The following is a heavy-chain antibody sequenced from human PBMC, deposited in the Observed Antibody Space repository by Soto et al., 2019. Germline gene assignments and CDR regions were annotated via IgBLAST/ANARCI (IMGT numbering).Heavy chain of an antibody. CDR3: ARDWGTYDFWSGSSWFDP. CDR1: GYTLTELS. CDR2: FDPEDGET. D-gene: IGHD3-3*01. Sequence: GAPVKGSCKVSGYTLTELSMHWGRQAPGKGLEWMGGFDPEDGETIYAQKLQGRVKITADESKSTEYMELSSLRSEDTAVYYCARDWGTYDFWSGSSWFDPWGQGTMVTVSS. J-gene: IGHJ5*02. V-gene: IGHV1-24*01.